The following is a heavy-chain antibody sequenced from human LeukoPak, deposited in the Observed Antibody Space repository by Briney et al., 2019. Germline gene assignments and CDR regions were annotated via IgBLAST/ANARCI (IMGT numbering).Heavy chain of an antibody. D-gene: IGHD3-3*01. CDR1: GFTFSNYA. Sequence: GGSLRLSCVASGFTFSNYAMHWVRQAPGKGLEWVAVISYDGSNKYYADSVKGRFTISRDNSNNTLYLQMDSLRAEDTAVYYCARDSGGRPGYYYYGIDVWGQGTTVTVSS. V-gene: IGHV3-30-3*01. CDR3: ARDSGGRPGYYYYGIDV. CDR2: ISYDGSNK. J-gene: IGHJ6*02.